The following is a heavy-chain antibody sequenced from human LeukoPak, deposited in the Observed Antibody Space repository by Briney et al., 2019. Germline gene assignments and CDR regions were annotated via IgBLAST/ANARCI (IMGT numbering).Heavy chain of an antibody. V-gene: IGHV1-18*01. J-gene: IGHJ4*02. Sequence: ASVKVSCTASGYTFTTYGISWVRQAPGQGPEWMGWISTYSGNTHYAQELQGRVTLTTDPSTSTAYMDLRSLRSDDTAVYYCATSGNYYPPDYWGQGTLVTVSS. D-gene: IGHD3-10*01. CDR2: ISTYSGNT. CDR1: GYTFTTYG. CDR3: ATSGNYYPPDY.